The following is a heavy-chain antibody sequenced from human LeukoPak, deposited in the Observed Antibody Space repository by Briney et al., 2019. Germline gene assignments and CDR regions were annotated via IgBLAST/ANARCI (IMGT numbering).Heavy chain of an antibody. CDR3: ARGFSSSWYGYFQH. J-gene: IGHJ1*01. Sequence: PSETLSLTCIVSGDSVSGYYWNWIRQPPGKGLEWIGYTHHSGNTLYNPSLKSRVTTSVDTSKNQFSLKLSSVTAADTAVYYCARGFSSSWYGYFQHWGQGTLVTVSS. CDR1: GDSVSGYY. D-gene: IGHD6-13*01. V-gene: IGHV4-59*08. CDR2: THHSGNT.